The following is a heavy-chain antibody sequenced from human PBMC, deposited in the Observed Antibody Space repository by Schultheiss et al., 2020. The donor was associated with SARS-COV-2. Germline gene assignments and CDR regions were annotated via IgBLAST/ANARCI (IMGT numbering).Heavy chain of an antibody. D-gene: IGHD3-22*01. CDR2: IYYSGST. V-gene: IGHV4-59*04. CDR1: GGSISSYY. Sequence: SETLSLTCTVSGGSISSYYWSWIRQHPGKGLEWIGYIYYSGSTYYNPSLKSRVTISVDTSKNQFSLKLSSVTAADTAVYYCSVEDKYYYDSSGYYWGQGTLITVSS. CDR3: SVEDKYYYDSSGYY. J-gene: IGHJ4*02.